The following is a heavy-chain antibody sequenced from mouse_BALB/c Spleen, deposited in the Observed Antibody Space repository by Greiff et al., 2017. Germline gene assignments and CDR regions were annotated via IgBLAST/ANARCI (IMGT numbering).Heavy chain of an antibody. J-gene: IGHJ2*01. CDR2: ISSGGSYT. CDR1: GFTFSSYA. CDR3: ARDQDDYVLDY. V-gene: IGHV5-9-4*01. D-gene: IGHD2-4*01. Sequence: EVQGVESGGGLVKPGGSLKLSCAASGFTFSSYAMSWVRQSPEKRLEWVAEISSGGSYTYYPDTVTGRFTISRDNAKNTLYLEMSSLRSEDTAMYYCARDQDDYVLDYWGQGTTLTVSS.